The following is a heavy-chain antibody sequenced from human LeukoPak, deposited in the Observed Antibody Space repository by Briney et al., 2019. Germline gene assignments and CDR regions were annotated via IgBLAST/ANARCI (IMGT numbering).Heavy chain of an antibody. Sequence: GGSLRLSCAASGFTFSSYSMNWVRQAPGKGLEWVSSISSGSSFIYYADSVKGRFTISRDNAKNSLYLQMNSLRAEDTAVYYCARVRPGNELLSSLDYWGQGTLVTVSS. CDR2: ISSGSSFI. J-gene: IGHJ4*02. V-gene: IGHV3-21*01. CDR1: GFTFSSYS. D-gene: IGHD1-1*01. CDR3: ARVRPGNELLSSLDY.